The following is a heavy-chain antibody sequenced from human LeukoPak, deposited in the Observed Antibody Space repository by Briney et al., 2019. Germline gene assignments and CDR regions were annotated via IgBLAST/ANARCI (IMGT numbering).Heavy chain of an antibody. D-gene: IGHD2-15*01. CDR3: ARGYCNGGTCYSQDY. J-gene: IGHJ4*02. Sequence: ASMKVSCKASGYIFTDYYVHWVRQAPGQGLEWMGWINPNRGGTKYKQKFHGRVTMTRDTYINTAYMEVSSLRYDDTALYYCARGYCNGGTCYSQDYWGQGTLVTVSS. CDR1: GYIFTDYY. V-gene: IGHV1-2*02. CDR2: INPNRGGT.